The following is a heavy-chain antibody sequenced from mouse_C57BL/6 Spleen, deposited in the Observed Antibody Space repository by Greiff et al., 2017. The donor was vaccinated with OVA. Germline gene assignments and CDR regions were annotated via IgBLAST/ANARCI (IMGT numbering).Heavy chain of an antibody. D-gene: IGHD2-5*01. CDR3: ARDSKEDYAMDY. CDR1: GFTFSSYA. CDR2: ISDGGSYT. J-gene: IGHJ4*01. V-gene: IGHV5-4*01. Sequence: EVQVVESGGGLVKPGGSLKLSCAASGFTFSSYAMSWVRQTPEKRLEWVATISDGGSYTYYPDNVKGRFTISRDNAKNNLYLQMSHLKSEDTAMYYCARDSKEDYAMDYWGQGTSVTVSS.